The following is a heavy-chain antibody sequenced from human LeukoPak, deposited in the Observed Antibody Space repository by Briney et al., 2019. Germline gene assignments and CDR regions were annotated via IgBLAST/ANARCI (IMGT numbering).Heavy chain of an antibody. CDR1: KFTFSDYS. J-gene: IGHJ4*02. Sequence: GGSLRLSCAASKFTFSDYSMSWVRQAPGKGLEWVGRSKSKTDGGTTDYGAPVKGRFSISRDDSKSTLYLQMNSLKTEDTAVYYCATDGYCSGGSCYSYDNWGQGTLVTVSS. CDR2: SKSKTDGGTT. D-gene: IGHD2-15*01. V-gene: IGHV3-15*01. CDR3: ATDGYCSGGSCYSYDN.